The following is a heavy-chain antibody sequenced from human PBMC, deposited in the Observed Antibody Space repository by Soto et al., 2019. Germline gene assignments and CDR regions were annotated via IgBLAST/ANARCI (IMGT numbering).Heavy chain of an antibody. J-gene: IGHJ4*02. CDR3: TRGRSVIANNEFEH. CDR1: GFAVSSYS. CDR2: MSLDGNSR. D-gene: IGHD2-21*01. V-gene: IGHV3-30-3*01. Sequence: QVQLVESGGGVVQPGTSLRLSCAASGFAVSSYSVHWVRQAPGKGLEWVAAMSLDGNSRYFADSVKGRFTISRDTSKNTWSLQMNSLGPEDSAVYYCTRGRSVIANNEFEHWGQGSQVPVSS.